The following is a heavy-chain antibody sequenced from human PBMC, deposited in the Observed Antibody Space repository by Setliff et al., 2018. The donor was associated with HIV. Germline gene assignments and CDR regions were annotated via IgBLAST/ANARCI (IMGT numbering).Heavy chain of an antibody. J-gene: IGHJ3*02. D-gene: IGHD3-22*01. CDR2: FHHSGSA. CDR1: GYSISTAYY. Sequence: PAETLSLTCAVSGYSISTAYYWAWIRQSPGKGLEWIGGFHHSGSAHYNPSLKSRVTISGQTSKNQFSLTLTYVTAADTAIYYCERQGAGYYCDSSDYYTGNGFDMWGQGTMVTVSS. V-gene: IGHV4-38-2*01. CDR3: ERQGAGYYCDSSDYYTGNGFDM.